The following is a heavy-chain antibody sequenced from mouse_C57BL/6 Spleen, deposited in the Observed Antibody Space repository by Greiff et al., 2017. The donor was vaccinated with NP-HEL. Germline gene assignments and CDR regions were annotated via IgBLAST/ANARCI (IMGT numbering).Heavy chain of an antibody. CDR3: ARDRYFDY. CDR2: ISDGGSYT. Sequence: EVMLVESGGGLVKPGGSLTLSCAASGFTFTSYAMSWVRQTPEKRLEWVATISDGGSYTYYPDKVKCRFTISRDNAKNNLYLQMSQLKSEDTAMYYCARDRYFDYWGQGTTLTVSS. V-gene: IGHV5-4*01. CDR1: GFTFTSYA. J-gene: IGHJ2*01.